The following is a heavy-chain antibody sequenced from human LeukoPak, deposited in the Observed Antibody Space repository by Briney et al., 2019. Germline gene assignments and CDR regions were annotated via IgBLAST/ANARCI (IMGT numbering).Heavy chain of an antibody. Sequence: GGSLRLSCAASGFTFSSHWMSWVRQAPGKGLEWVANIKQDGSEKYYVDSVKGRFTISRDNAKNSLYLQMNSLRAEDTAVYYCARNFVDYGGAFDYWGQGTLVTVSS. CDR1: GFTFSSHW. D-gene: IGHD4-17*01. CDR2: IKQDGSEK. CDR3: ARNFVDYGGAFDY. J-gene: IGHJ4*02. V-gene: IGHV3-7*01.